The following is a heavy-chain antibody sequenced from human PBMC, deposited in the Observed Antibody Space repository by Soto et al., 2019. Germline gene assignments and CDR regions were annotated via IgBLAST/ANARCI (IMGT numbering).Heavy chain of an antibody. Sequence: EVQLVESGGGLVKPGGSLRLSCAASGFTFSNAWMNWVRQAPGKGLEWVGRIKSKTDGGTKDYAAPVKGRFTISRDDSKNTLYLQMNSLKTEDTAVYYCTTDWGYCSGGSCYSPYYYGMDVWGQGTTVTVSS. CDR2: IKSKTDGGTK. J-gene: IGHJ6*02. D-gene: IGHD2-15*01. CDR1: GFTFSNAW. V-gene: IGHV3-15*07. CDR3: TTDWGYCSGGSCYSPYYYGMDV.